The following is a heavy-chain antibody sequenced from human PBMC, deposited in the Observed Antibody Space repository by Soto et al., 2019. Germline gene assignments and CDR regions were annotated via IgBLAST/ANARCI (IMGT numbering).Heavy chain of an antibody. J-gene: IGHJ5*02. V-gene: IGHV4-39*01. CDR2: SHHSGSA. CDR1: GDSISSSSYH. CDR3: ARTANWLDP. Sequence: QLHLQESGPGLVKASETLSLTCTVSGDSISSSSYHWGWIRQPPGKGLEWIGNSHHSGSAYYNPSLKSRVTISVDTSKNQVSPKLSSVTAADTAVYYCARTANWLDPWGQGTLVTVSS.